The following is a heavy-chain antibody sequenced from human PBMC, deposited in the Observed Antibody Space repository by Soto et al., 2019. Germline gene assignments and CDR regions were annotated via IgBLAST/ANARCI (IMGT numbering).Heavy chain of an antibody. CDR1: GFTFSSYA. Sequence: GGSLRLSCAASGFTFSSYAMHWVRQAPGKGLEWVAVISYDGSNKYYADSVKGRFTISRDNSKNTLYLQMNSLRAEDTAVYYCARGGYCSSTSCYPDDAFDIWGQGTMVTVSS. V-gene: IGHV3-30-3*01. CDR3: ARGGYCSSTSCYPDDAFDI. J-gene: IGHJ3*02. D-gene: IGHD2-2*03. CDR2: ISYDGSNK.